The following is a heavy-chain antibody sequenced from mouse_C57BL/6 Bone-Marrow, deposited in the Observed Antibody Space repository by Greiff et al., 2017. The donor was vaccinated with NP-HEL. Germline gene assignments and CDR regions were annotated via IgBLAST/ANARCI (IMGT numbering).Heavy chain of an antibody. Sequence: EVKVVESGGGLVQSGRSLRLSCATSGFTFSDFYMEWVRQAPGKGLEWIAACRNKANDYTTEYSASVKGRFIVSRDTSQSILYLQMNALRAEDTAIYYCARDNWDWYFDVWGTGTTVTVSS. CDR1: GFTFSDFY. J-gene: IGHJ1*03. V-gene: IGHV7-1*01. CDR2: CRNKANDYTT. CDR3: ARDNWDWYFDV. D-gene: IGHD4-1*01.